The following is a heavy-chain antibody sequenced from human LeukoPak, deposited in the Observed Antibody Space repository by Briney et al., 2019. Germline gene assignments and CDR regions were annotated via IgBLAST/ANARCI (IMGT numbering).Heavy chain of an antibody. J-gene: IGHJ4*02. D-gene: IGHD3-22*01. V-gene: IGHV4-31*03. Sequence: SQTLSLTCTVSGGSISSGGYYWSWIRQHPGKGLEWIGYIYYSGSTYYNPSLKSRVTISVDTSKNQFSLKLSSVTAADTAVYYCARIYYYDSSGYYYRYFDYWGQGTLVTVSS. CDR2: IYYSGST. CDR3: ARIYYYDSSGYYYRYFDY. CDR1: GGSISSGGYY.